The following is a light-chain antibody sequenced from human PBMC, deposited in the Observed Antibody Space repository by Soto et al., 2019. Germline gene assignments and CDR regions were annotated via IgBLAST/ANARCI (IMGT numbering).Light chain of an antibody. V-gene: IGKV2-28*01. Sequence: DVVMTQSPLSLPVTPGEPASISCRSSQSLLHSNGYNYLAWFLQKAGQSPQLLIYLASSRASGVPDRFSGSGSGTDFTLAISSVEAEDVGIYYCMQLLHPPLTFGGGTKVDIK. CDR2: LAS. CDR1: QSLLHSNGYNY. J-gene: IGKJ4*01. CDR3: MQLLHPPLT.